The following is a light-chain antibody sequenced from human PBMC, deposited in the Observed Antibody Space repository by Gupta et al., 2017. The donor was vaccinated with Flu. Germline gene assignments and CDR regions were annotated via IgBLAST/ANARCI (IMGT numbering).Light chain of an antibody. V-gene: IGLV1-40*01. J-gene: IGLJ2*01. CDR3: QSYDSRLSGWV. CDR1: NSDIGAGFD. Sequence: VTISWTGTNSDIGAGFDVHWYQQLPETAPKLLISANNNRPSGVPDRFSGSKSGTSASLAITGLQAEDEADYYCQSYDSRLSGWVFGGGTKVTVL. CDR2: ANN.